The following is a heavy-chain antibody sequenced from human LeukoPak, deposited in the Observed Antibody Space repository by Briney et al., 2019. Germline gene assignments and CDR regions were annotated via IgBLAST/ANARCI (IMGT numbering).Heavy chain of an antibody. CDR3: ARDLLVVVGATTHYYGMDV. CDR1: GFTFSSYS. V-gene: IGHV3-21*01. Sequence: PGGSLRLSCAASGFTFSSYSMNWVRQAPGKGLEWVSSISSCGSYIYYADSVKGRFTISRDNAKNSLYLQMNSLRAEDTAVYYCARDLLVVVGATTHYYGMDVWGQGTTVTVSS. J-gene: IGHJ6*02. D-gene: IGHD1-26*01. CDR2: ISSCGSYI.